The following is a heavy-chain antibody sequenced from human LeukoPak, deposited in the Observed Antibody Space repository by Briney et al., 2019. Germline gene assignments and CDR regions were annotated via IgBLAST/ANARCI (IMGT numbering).Heavy chain of an antibody. J-gene: IGHJ3*02. V-gene: IGHV4-4*07. CDR3: ARLPGGDSSSVVAFDI. D-gene: IGHD2-21*02. CDR1: GGSISSSY. Sequence: SETLSLTCAVSGGSISSSYWNWTRQPAGKGLEWIGRIYASGSTNYNPSLKSRVTMSVDTSKNQFSLRLNSVTAADTAVYYCARLPGGDSSSVVAFDIWGQGTVVTVSS. CDR2: IYASGST.